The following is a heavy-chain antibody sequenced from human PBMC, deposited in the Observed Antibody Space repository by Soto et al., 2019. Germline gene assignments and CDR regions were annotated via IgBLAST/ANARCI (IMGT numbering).Heavy chain of an antibody. V-gene: IGHV4-31*03. CDR1: GGPISSGGYY. Sequence: QVQLQESGPGLVKPSQTLSLTCTVSGGPISSGGYYWSWIRQHPGKGLEWIGYIYYSGGTYYTPSPKSRVTISVDTSKNPFSLTLRSVAAADTAVYYCASIRGSYAFYFDYGGQGTLVTVSS. CDR2: IYYSGGT. D-gene: IGHD1-26*01. J-gene: IGHJ4*02. CDR3: ASIRGSYAFYFDY.